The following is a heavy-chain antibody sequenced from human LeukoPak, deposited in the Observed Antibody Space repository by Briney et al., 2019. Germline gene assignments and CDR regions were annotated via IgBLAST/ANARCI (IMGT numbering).Heavy chain of an antibody. J-gene: IGHJ4*02. CDR1: GFTLSDYW. D-gene: IGHD3-10*01. V-gene: IGHV3-74*01. CDR2: INGDGSGT. Sequence: QPGGSLRLSCAASGFTLSDYWVYWVRQAPGEGLVWVSRINGDGSGTSHADSVKGRFTISRDNSKNTLYLQMNSLRAEDTAVYYCAKLVRFPRYGSGPRGGFDYWGQGTLVTVSS. CDR3: AKLVRFPRYGSGPRGGFDY.